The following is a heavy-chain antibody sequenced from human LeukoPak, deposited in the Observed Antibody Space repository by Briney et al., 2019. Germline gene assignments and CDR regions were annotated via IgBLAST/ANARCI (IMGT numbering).Heavy chain of an antibody. V-gene: IGHV4-61*02. J-gene: IGHJ5*02. D-gene: IGHD6-13*01. CDR1: GGSISSGSYY. CDR3: AREPRIRGYWFDP. Sequence: SQTLSLTCTVSGGSISSGSYYWCWIRQPPGKGLAWIGRIYTSGSTNYNPSLKSRVTISVDASKNQFSLKLSSVTAADTAVYYCAREPRIRGYWFDPWGQGTLVTVSS. CDR2: IYTSGST.